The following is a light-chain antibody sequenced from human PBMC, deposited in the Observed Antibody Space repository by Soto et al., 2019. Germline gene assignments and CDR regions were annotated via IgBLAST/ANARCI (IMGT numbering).Light chain of an antibody. J-gene: IGKJ1*01. CDR3: QQYGNSPPRT. Sequence: EIVLTQSPGTLSLSPGERATLSCRASQSIGNNYLAWYQQKPGQAPRLLIYGASTRAIGIPDRFSGSGSETDFTLTINKLEPEDFGVYYCQQYGNSPPRTFGQGTKVEIK. CDR1: QSIGNNY. V-gene: IGKV3-20*01. CDR2: GAS.